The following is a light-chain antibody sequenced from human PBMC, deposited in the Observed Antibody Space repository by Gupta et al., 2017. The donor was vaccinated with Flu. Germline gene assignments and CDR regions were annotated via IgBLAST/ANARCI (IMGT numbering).Light chain of an antibody. CDR1: GSDVGSDNI. CDR3: CADGGSGMVV. Sequence: SITISRTGTGSDVGSDNIVSWYHQHAGKAHNFMIYEVSKRPAGVSTSFSGSKSGNTASLTISGLQEEDEADYYCCADGGSGMVVFGGGTKVTVL. CDR2: EVS. V-gene: IGLV2-23*02. J-gene: IGLJ2*01.